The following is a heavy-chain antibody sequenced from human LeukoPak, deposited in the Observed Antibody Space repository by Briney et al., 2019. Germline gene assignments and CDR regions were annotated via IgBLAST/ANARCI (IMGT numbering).Heavy chain of an antibody. CDR3: ASDSITQPLDY. D-gene: IGHD1-20*01. CDR1: GFTFSSHA. V-gene: IGHV3-30-3*01. CDR2: TSSDGNNQ. Sequence: GRSLRLSCAASGFTFSSHAVHWVRQAPGKGLEWVAATSSDGNNQYYADSVRGRFIVSRDNSKNTLYLQMNSLRPEHTAVFYCASDSITQPLDYWGQGTLVTVSS. J-gene: IGHJ4*02.